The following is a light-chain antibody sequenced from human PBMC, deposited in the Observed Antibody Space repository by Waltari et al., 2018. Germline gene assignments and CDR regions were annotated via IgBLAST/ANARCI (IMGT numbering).Light chain of an antibody. CDR2: GAS. J-gene: IGKJ5*01. CDR1: QTVSSN. Sequence: EIVMTQSPATLSLSPGEGATLSCRASQTVSSNLAWYQQKPGQAPRLLIYGASTRATGIPARFSGSGSGTDFTLTISSLQSEDFAVYYCQQYNNWPFTFGQGTRLEIK. CDR3: QQYNNWPFT. V-gene: IGKV3-15*01.